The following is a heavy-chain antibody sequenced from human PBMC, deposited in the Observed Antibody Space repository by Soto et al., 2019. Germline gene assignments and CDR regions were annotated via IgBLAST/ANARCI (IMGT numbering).Heavy chain of an antibody. CDR1: GCTFTSSA. V-gene: IGHV1-58*01. J-gene: IGHJ6*02. D-gene: IGHD3-16*01. Sequence: SVKVSCKASGCTFTSSAVQWVRQARGQRLEWIGWIVVGSGNTNYAQKFQERVTITRDMSTSTAYMELSSLRSEDTAVYYCAALAPYVSHGMDVWGQGTTVTVSS. CDR3: AALAPYVSHGMDV. CDR2: IVVGSGNT.